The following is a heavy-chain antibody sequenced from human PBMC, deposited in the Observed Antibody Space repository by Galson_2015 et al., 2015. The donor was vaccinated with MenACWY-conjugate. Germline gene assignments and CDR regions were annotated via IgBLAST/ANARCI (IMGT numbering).Heavy chain of an antibody. CDR1: GFPFSNYY. CDR2: IDRSGTKT. Sequence: SLRLSCAAPGFPFSNYYINLIRRAPGRGLEWIAYIDRSGTKTHYADSVKGRFVVSRDNANSSLNLQMNSVSADDTAVYYCARAIQPRFSEPPYYMDVWGKGTTVTVSS. CDR3: ARAIQPRFSEPPYYMDV. V-gene: IGHV3-11*06. J-gene: IGHJ6*03. D-gene: IGHD3-3*01.